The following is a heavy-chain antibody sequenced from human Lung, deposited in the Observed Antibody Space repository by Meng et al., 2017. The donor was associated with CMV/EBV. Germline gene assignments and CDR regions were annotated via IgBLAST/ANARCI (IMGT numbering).Heavy chain of an antibody. J-gene: IGHJ5*02. D-gene: IGHD2-2*01. V-gene: IGHV1-2*02. CDR2: INPNSGGT. CDR3: ARDGSLGYCSSTSCYGAGWFDP. Sequence: ASVXVSXXASGYTFTGYYMHWVRQAPGQGLEWIGWINPNSGGTNYAQKFQGRVTMTRDTSISTAYMELSRLRSDDTAVYYCARDGSLGYCSSTSCYGAGWFDPWGQGXLVTVSS. CDR1: GYTFTGYY.